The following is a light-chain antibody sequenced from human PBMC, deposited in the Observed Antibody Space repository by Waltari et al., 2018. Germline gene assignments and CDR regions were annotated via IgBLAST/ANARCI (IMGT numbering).Light chain of an antibody. CDR3: QQYGSSPVT. J-gene: IGKJ2*01. CDR2: VAS. CDR1: QSVSSSF. Sequence: EIVLTQTPGTLSLSPGERATLSCRASQSVSSSFLAWYQQKPGHAPRHLISVASRRATGIPDRFSGSGSGTDFTLTISRLEPEDFAVYCCQQYGSSPVTFGQGTKLEIK. V-gene: IGKV3-20*01.